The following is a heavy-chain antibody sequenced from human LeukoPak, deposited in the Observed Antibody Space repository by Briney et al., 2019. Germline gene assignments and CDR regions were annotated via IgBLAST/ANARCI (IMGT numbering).Heavy chain of an antibody. Sequence: GGSLRLSCTASGFTFSSHWMHWVRQAPGKGLVWVSRINFDGSSTNYADSVKGRFTISRDNSKNTLYLQMNSLRVEDTAVYYCVPGYFDYWGQGTLVTVSS. CDR3: VPGYFDY. J-gene: IGHJ4*02. CDR2: INFDGSST. V-gene: IGHV3-74*01. CDR1: GFTFSSHW.